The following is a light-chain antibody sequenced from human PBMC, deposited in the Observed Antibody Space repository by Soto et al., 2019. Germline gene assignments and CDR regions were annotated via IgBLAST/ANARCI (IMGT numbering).Light chain of an antibody. CDR3: QQYGST. J-gene: IGKJ1*01. CDR2: GAS. CDR1: QSVTNN. Sequence: ERVMTQSPATLSVSPGERATLSCRASQSVTNNLAWYQQKPGQAPRLLIYGASTRATGIPARFSGSGFGTEFTLTISSLEPDDFAVYYCQQYGSTFGQGTKVDIK. V-gene: IGKV3-15*01.